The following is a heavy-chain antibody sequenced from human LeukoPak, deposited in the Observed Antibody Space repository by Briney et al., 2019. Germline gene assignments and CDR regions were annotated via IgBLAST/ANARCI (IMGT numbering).Heavy chain of an antibody. CDR2: SSAYNGNT. Sequence: ASVKVSCKASGHTFTSHGISWLRQAPGQGLEWMGWSSAYNGNTNYAQKLQGRVTMTTDTSTSTAYMELRSLRSDDPAVYYCASKEIGGYGDYPKQPFDYWGQGTLVTVSS. D-gene: IGHD4-17*01. V-gene: IGHV1-18*01. J-gene: IGHJ4*02. CDR3: ASKEIGGYGDYPKQPFDY. CDR1: GHTFTSHG.